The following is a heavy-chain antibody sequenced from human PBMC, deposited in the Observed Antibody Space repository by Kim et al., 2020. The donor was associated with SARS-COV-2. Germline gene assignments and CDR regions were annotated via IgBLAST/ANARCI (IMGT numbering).Heavy chain of an antibody. J-gene: IGHJ4*02. CDR1: GFTFSDHW. Sequence: GGSLRLSCEVSGFTFSDHWMSWVRQAPGKGLEWVANIKPDGTQTSYGDSVKGRFTISRDNAKNLLYLQLNSLRGEDTAVYYCARDPIRVSYWGQGTLVAVSS. CDR2: IKPDGTQT. CDR3: ARDPIRVSY. V-gene: IGHV3-7*03.